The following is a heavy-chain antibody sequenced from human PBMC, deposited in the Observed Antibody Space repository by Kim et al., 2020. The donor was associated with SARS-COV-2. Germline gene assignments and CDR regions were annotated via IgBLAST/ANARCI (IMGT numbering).Heavy chain of an antibody. D-gene: IGHD5-18*01. J-gene: IGHJ5*02. Sequence: GGSLRLSCAASGFTFSSYAMSWVRQAPGKGLEWVSAISGSGGSTYYADSVKGRFTISRDNSKNTLYLQMNSLRAEDTAVYYCARSDTAMVLAWNWFDPWGQGTLVTVSS. CDR1: GFTFSSYA. CDR3: ARSDTAMVLAWNWFDP. CDR2: ISGSGGST. V-gene: IGHV3-23*01.